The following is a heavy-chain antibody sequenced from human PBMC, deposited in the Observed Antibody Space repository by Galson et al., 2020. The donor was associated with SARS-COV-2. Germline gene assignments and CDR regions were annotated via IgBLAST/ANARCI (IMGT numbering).Heavy chain of an antibody. CDR2: INSDGSST. CDR3: ARDYDSSGHGFYYVDY. CDR1: GFTFSSYW. J-gene: IGHJ4*02. Sequence: GESLKISCAASGFTFSSYWMHWVRQAPGKGLVWVSRINSDGSSTSYADSVKGRFTISRDNPKNTLYLQMNSLRAEDTAVYYCARDYDSSGHGFYYVDYWGQGTLVTVSS. D-gene: IGHD3-22*01. V-gene: IGHV3-74*01.